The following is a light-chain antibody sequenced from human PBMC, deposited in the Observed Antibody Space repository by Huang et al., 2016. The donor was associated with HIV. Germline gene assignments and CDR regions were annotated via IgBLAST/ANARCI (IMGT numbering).Light chain of an antibody. J-gene: IGKJ1*01. CDR1: QTIHSY. CDR3: QQTYSSPRT. CDR2: AAS. Sequence: DIQMTQSPSSLSASVGDRVTITCRASQTIHSYLHWYQQKPGKAPQLLIYAASNLQSGVPSRFSGGGSGTDFTRTISSLQPEDFATYYCQQTYSSPRTFGQGTKVDIK. V-gene: IGKV1-39*01.